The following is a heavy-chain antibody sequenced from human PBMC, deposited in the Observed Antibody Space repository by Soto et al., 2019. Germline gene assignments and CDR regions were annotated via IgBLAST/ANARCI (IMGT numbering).Heavy chain of an antibody. CDR3: AKDQAAAGTISRYFQH. Sequence: EVQLLESGGGLVQPEGSLRLSCAASGFSFSTYAMSWVRQAPGKGLEWVSGISGSGGTTYYADSVKGRFTISRDNSKNTLYLQVNSLRAEDTAVYYCAKDQAAAGTISRYFQHWGQGTLVTVSS. V-gene: IGHV3-23*01. D-gene: IGHD6-13*01. CDR2: ISGSGGTT. J-gene: IGHJ1*01. CDR1: GFSFSTYA.